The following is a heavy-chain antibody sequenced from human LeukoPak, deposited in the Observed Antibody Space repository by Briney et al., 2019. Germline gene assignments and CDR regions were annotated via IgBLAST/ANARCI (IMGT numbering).Heavy chain of an antibody. Sequence: SETLSLACAVYGGSFSGYYWGWIRQPPGKGLEWIGSIYYSGSTYYNPSLKSRVTISVDTSKNQFSLKLRSVTAADTAVYYCARVTGYRIEDYFDYWGQGTLVTVSS. CDR1: GGSFSGYY. V-gene: IGHV4-34*01. CDR2: IYYSGST. J-gene: IGHJ4*02. CDR3: ARVTGYRIEDYFDY. D-gene: IGHD6-13*01.